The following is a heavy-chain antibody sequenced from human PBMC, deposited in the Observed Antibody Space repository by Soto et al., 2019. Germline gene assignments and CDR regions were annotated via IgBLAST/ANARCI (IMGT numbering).Heavy chain of an antibody. CDR2: IYYSGTT. V-gene: IGHV4-59*01. CDR1: GGSISGYY. D-gene: IGHD3-10*01. J-gene: IGHJ4*02. Sequence: SETLSLTCTVSGGSISGYYWSWIRQPPGKGLEWIGYIYYSGTTSYNPSLNSRVTMSVDTSKNKFSLKVNSVTAADTAVYYCARESYYGSGATVVAYWGQGTLVTVSS. CDR3: ARESYYGSGATVVAY.